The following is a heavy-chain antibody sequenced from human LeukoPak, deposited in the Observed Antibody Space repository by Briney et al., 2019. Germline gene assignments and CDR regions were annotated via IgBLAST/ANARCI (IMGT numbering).Heavy chain of an antibody. V-gene: IGHV1-18*01. CDR2: ISAYNGNT. Sequence: GASVKVSCKASGYTFTSYGISWVRQAPGQGPEWMGWISAYNGNTNYAQKLQGRVTMTTDTSTSTAYMELRGLRSDDTAVYYCARDSYYSSGWYVGLSRYSYYMDVWGKGTTVTISS. J-gene: IGHJ6*03. CDR1: GYTFTSYG. CDR3: ARDSYYSSGWYVGLSRYSYYMDV. D-gene: IGHD6-19*01.